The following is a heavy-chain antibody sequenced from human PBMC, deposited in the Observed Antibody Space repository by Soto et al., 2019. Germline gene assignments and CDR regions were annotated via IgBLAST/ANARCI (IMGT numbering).Heavy chain of an antibody. D-gene: IGHD3-9*01. J-gene: IGHJ4*02. CDR2: IYYSGST. V-gene: IGHV4-39*01. Sequence: SETLSLTCTVSGGSISSSSYYWGWIRQPPGKGLEWVGSIYYSGSTYYNPSLKSRVTISVDTSKNQFSLKLSSVTAADTAVYYCARGFYDILTGYHNDFDYWGQGTLVTVSS. CDR3: ARGFYDILTGYHNDFDY. CDR1: GGSISSSSYY.